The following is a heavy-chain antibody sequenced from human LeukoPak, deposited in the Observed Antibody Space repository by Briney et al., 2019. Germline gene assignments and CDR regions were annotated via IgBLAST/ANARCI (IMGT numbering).Heavy chain of an antibody. CDR1: GGSISSSSYY. J-gene: IGHJ4*02. Sequence: SETLSLTCTVSGGSISSSSYYWGWIRQPPGKGLEWIGSIYYSGSTYYNPSLKSRVTISVDTSKNQFSLKLSSVTAADTAVYYCARLRSTRNPFDYWGQGTLVTVSS. V-gene: IGHV4-39*01. D-gene: IGHD1-14*01. CDR2: IYYSGST. CDR3: ARLRSTRNPFDY.